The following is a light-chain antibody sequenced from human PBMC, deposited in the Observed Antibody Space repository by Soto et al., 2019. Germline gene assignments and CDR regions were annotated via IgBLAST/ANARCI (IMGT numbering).Light chain of an antibody. V-gene: IGKV3-11*01. CDR1: QSVSGC. CDR3: QQRCNWPPVT. Sequence: EIVLTQAPATPSLSPGERATLSCRASQSVSGCLAWYQQKPGQAPRLLIFDASNRATGIPARFSGSGSGTDFTITISSLEPEDFAIYYCQQRCNWPPVTFGGGTKVDIK. CDR2: DAS. J-gene: IGKJ4*02.